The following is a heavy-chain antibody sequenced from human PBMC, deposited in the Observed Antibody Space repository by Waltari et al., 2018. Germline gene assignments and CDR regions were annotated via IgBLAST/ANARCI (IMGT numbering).Heavy chain of an antibody. CDR3: ARDTTQYTSAGLAS. V-gene: IGHV3-21*01. D-gene: IGHD2-2*02. J-gene: IGHJ4*02. CDR1: GWTFSSYR. Sequence: EVQLVESGGGLVKPGGYLRVSCAASGWTFSSYRMKWVGQAPGKGLEWVSSLFCSTSFFYHPAPVKGRCPIAGDYANHSLYLLLNSLGADDAALYYCARDTTQYTSAGLASWGQGTLVTVSS. CDR2: LFCSTSFF.